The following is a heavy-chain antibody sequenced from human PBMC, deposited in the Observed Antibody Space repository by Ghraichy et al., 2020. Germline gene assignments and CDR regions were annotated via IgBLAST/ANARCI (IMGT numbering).Heavy chain of an antibody. V-gene: IGHV4-39*01. D-gene: IGHD6-13*01. Sequence: LRLSCTVSGGSMSSGRLSWGWVRQSPGRGLEWIGNMFYNGKTYCNPSLKSRVTISGDLSQNQFSLNLTSVTAADTAVYYCARRGSWSLYYFDYWGQGVLVTVSS. J-gene: IGHJ4*02. CDR3: ARRGSWSLYYFDY. CDR1: GGSMSSGRLS. CDR2: MFYNGKT.